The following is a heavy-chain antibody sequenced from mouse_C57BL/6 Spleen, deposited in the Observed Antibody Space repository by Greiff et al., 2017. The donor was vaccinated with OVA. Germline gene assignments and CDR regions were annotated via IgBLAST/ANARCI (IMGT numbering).Heavy chain of an antibody. CDR3: ASPLTGPFAY. Sequence: EVHLVESGGDLVKPGGSLKLSCAASGFTFSSYGMSWVRQTPDKRLEWVATISSGGSYTYYPDSVKGRFTISRDNAKNTLYLQMSSLKSEDTAMYYCASPLTGPFAYWGQGTLVTVSA. J-gene: IGHJ3*01. D-gene: IGHD4-1*01. CDR2: ISSGGSYT. V-gene: IGHV5-6*01. CDR1: GFTFSSYG.